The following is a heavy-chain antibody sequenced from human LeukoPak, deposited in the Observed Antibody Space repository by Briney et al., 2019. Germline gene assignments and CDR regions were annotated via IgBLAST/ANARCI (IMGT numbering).Heavy chain of an antibody. CDR2: VYIGGSA. Sequence: SETLSLTCAVSGASISSGTYYWSWIRQPAGKGLEWIGRVYIGGSANYSPSLKSRVTISVDTSKNQFSLKLSSVTAADTAVYYCARLGYSSSWTLTTLYYYYYYMDVWGKGTTVTISS. CDR1: GASISSGTYY. CDR3: ARLGYSSSWTLTTLYYYYYYMDV. D-gene: IGHD6-13*01. V-gene: IGHV4-61*02. J-gene: IGHJ6*03.